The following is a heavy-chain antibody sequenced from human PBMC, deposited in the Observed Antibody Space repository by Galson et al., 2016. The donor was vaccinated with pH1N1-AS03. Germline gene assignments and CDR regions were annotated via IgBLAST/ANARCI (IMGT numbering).Heavy chain of an antibody. CDR1: GYTFTSYG. J-gene: IGHJ6*02. CDR2: ISPYNGRT. D-gene: IGHD2-15*01. CDR3: ARAFCSGGSCYDYFYYAVDV. V-gene: IGHV1-18*01. Sequence: SVKVSCKASGYTFTSYGIGWVRQAPGQGLEWMGWISPYNGRTEYAQKLQGRVTMTTDTSTSTAYMELRSLIYDDTAMYYCARAFCSGGSCYDYFYYAVDVWGQETTVTVSS.